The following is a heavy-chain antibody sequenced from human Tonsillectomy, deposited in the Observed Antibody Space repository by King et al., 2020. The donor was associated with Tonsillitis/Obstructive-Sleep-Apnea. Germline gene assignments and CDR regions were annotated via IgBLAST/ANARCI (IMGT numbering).Heavy chain of an antibody. D-gene: IGHD4-17*01. Sequence: EVQLVESGGGLVKPGRSLRLSCTASGFTFGDYAMSWFRQAPGKGLEWVGFIRSKAYGGTTEYAASVKGRFTISRVDSKSIAYLQMNSLKTEDTAVYYCTKYGDPEIWGQGTMVTVSS. CDR1: GFTFGDYA. V-gene: IGHV3-49*05. J-gene: IGHJ3*02. CDR3: TKYGDPEI. CDR2: IRSKAYGGTT.